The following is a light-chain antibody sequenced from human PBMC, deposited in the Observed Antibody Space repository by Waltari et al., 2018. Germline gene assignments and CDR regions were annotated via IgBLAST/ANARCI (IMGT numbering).Light chain of an antibody. CDR1: ESIDGN. V-gene: IGKV3-11*01. CDR2: NAS. CDR3: QQGSMWPLT. Sequence: EIVLTYSTATLSLSPGQRATLSCRASESIDGNLAWFRQTPGQPPRLLIHNASTRATGIPAMFSCSVFGTDFTLTISTLEPEDFAGYFCQQGSMWPLTFGGGTTVEIK. J-gene: IGKJ4*01.